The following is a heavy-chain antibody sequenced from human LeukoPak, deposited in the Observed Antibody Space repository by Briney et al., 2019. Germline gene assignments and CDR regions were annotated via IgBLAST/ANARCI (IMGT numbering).Heavy chain of an antibody. D-gene: IGHD1-14*01. CDR3: ARGVLSESTTYYFDY. CDR1: GGSISSYC. CDR2: IYYSGST. Sequence: SETLSLTCTVSGGSISSYCWSWIRQPPGKGLEWIGYIYYSGSTNYNPSLKSRVTISVDTSKNQFSLKLSSVTAADTAVYYCARGVLSESTTYYFDYWGQGTLVTVSS. J-gene: IGHJ4*02. V-gene: IGHV4-59*01.